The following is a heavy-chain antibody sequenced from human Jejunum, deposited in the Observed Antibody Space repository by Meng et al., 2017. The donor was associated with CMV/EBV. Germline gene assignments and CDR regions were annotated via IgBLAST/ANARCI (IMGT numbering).Heavy chain of an antibody. CDR1: GDTFTDYY. V-gene: IGHV1-69-2*01. CDR3: ALGLYSTSWFFDL. J-gene: IGHJ2*01. Sequence: KVFGDTFTDYYIHWVQQAPGRGLGWMGLVDPEDGETIYAARSQGRVTISADTSTDTIYMELTSLRSEDTAVYFCALGLYSTSWFFDLWGRGTLVTVSS. D-gene: IGHD5-18*01. CDR2: VDPEDGET.